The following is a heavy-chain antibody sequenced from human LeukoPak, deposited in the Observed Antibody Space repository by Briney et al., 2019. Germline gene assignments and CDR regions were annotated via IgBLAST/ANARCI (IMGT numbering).Heavy chain of an antibody. D-gene: IGHD5-18*01. CDR3: ARGGIQLWSTLYNWFDP. CDR1: GGSFSGYY. Sequence: SETLPLTCAVYGGSFSGYYWSWIRQPPGKGLEWIGEINHSGSTNYNPSLKSRVTISVDTSKNQFSLKLSSVTAADTAVYYCARGGIQLWSTLYNWFDPWGQGTLVTVSS. J-gene: IGHJ5*02. V-gene: IGHV4-34*01. CDR2: INHSGST.